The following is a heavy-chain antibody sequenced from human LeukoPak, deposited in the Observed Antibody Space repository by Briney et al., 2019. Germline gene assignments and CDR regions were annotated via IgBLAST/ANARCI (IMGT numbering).Heavy chain of an antibody. J-gene: IGHJ4*02. D-gene: IGHD3-22*01. CDR1: GYTVTCYD. V-gene: IGHV1-2*06. Sequence: GASVKVSCKASGYTVTCYDMHWVRQAPGQGLEWMGRINPNSGGTNYAQKFQGRVTMTRDTSISTAYMELSWLRSDDTAVYYCARAIHDSSGYYYFDYWGREPWSPSP. CDR2: INPNSGGT. CDR3: ARAIHDSSGYYYFDY.